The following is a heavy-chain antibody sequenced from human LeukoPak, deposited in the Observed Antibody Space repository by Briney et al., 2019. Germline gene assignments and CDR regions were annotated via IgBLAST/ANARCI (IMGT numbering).Heavy chain of an antibody. D-gene: IGHD2-15*01. CDR3: ARGNKWSFDS. J-gene: IGHJ4*02. Sequence: GGSLRLSCAASGFTFSVYTMNWVRPAPGKGLEWVSSISSSSSDIYYADSVKGRFTISRDNAKNSLYLQMNSLRPEDTAVYYCARGNKWSFDSWGQGALVTVSS. CDR1: GFTFSVYT. V-gene: IGHV3-21*01. CDR2: ISSSSSDI.